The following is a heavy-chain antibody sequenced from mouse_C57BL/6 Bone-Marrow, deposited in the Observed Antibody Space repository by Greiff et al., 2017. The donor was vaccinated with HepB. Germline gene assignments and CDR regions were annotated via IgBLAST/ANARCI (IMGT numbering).Heavy chain of an antibody. CDR2: ISSGSSTI. J-gene: IGHJ4*01. V-gene: IGHV5-17*01. Sequence: VQLKESGGGLVKPGGSLKLSCAASGFTFSDYGMHWVRQAPEKGLEWVAYISSGSSTIYYADTVKGRFTISRDNAKNTLFLQMTSLRSEDTAMYYCARTYYGYDDAMDYWGQGTSVTVSS. CDR1: GFTFSDYG. D-gene: IGHD2-9*01. CDR3: ARTYYGYDDAMDY.